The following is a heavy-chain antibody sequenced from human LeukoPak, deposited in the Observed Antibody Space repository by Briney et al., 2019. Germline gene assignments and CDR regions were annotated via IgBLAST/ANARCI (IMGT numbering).Heavy chain of an antibody. D-gene: IGHD3-22*01. CDR3: ARGNSVWKLVVTFDY. CDR1: GGSISSYY. Sequence: PSETLSLTCTVSGGSISSYYWSWIRQPPGKGLEWIGYIYYSGSTNYNPSLKSRVTISVDTSKNQFSLKLSSVTAADTAVYYCARGNSVWKLVVTFDYWGQGTLVTVSS. J-gene: IGHJ4*02. CDR2: IYYSGST. V-gene: IGHV4-59*12.